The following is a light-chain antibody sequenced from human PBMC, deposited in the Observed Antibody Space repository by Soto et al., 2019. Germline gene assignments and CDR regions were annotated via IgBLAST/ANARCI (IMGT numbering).Light chain of an antibody. J-gene: IGKJ2*01. V-gene: IGKV1-39*01. CDR2: AAS. CDR3: QQSYSTPRT. Sequence: DIQMTQSPSSLSASVGDRVTITCRASQSISSYLIWYQQKPGKAPNLLIYAASSLQSGVPSRFSGSGSGTDFTLTISSLQPEDFATYYCQQSYSTPRTFGQGTKLEIK. CDR1: QSISSY.